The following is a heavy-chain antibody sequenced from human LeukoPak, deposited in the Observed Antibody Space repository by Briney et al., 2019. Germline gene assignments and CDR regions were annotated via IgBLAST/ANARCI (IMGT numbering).Heavy chain of an antibody. D-gene: IGHD1-26*01. CDR2: INPNSGGT. CDR1: GYTFTGYY. J-gene: IGHJ4*02. Sequence: GASVKVSCKASGYTFTGYYMHWVRQAPGQGLEWMGWINPNSGGTNYAQKFQGRVTMTRDMSTSTVYMELSSLRSEDTAVYYCARTTYSGSYGYWGQGTLVTVSS. CDR3: ARTTYSGSYGY. V-gene: IGHV1-2*02.